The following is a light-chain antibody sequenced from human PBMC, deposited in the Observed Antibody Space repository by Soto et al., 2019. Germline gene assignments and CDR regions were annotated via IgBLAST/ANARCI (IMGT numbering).Light chain of an antibody. Sequence: AIQMTQSPSSLSASVGDRVTITCRASQDIRNELGWYQQKPGKAPKALIYGVSNLQSGVPSRFSGSGSGTDFTLTISSLQPEDFAVYYCLQDHNYTRTFGQGTKVEIK. J-gene: IGKJ1*01. CDR2: GVS. V-gene: IGKV1-6*01. CDR1: QDIRNE. CDR3: LQDHNYTRT.